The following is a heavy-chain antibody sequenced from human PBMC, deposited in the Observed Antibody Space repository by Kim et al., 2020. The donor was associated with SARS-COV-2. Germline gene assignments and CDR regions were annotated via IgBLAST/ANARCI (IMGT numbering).Heavy chain of an antibody. D-gene: IGHD5-12*01. CDR2: IVVGSGNT. V-gene: IGHV1-58*01. Sequence: SVKVSCKASGFTFTSSAVQWVRQARGQRLEWIGWIVVGSGNTNYAQKFQERVTITRDMSTSTAYMELSSLRSEDTAVYYCAADSYSGWTLYYYYGMDVWGQGTTVTVSS. CDR1: GFTFTSSA. CDR3: AADSYSGWTLYYYYGMDV. J-gene: IGHJ6*02.